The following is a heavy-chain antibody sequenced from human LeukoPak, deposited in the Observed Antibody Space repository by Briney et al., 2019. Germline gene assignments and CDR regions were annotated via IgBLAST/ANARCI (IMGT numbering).Heavy chain of an antibody. Sequence: GGSLRLSCAASGFTFSSYAMSWVRQAPGKGLEWVSAISGSGGSTYYADSVKGRFTISRDNSKNSLYLQMNSLRAEDTAVYYCARDEYSSSWGRYYYYYYGMDVWGQGTTVTVSS. V-gene: IGHV3-23*01. D-gene: IGHD6-13*01. CDR1: GFTFSSYA. CDR3: ARDEYSSSWGRYYYYYYGMDV. CDR2: ISGSGGST. J-gene: IGHJ6*02.